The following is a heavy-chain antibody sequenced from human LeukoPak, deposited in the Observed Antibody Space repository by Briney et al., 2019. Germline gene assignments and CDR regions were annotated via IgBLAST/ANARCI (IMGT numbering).Heavy chain of an antibody. CDR1: GGSISSGDYY. CDR2: IYYSGST. J-gene: IGHJ3*02. D-gene: IGHD6-13*01. CDR3: ARFIAAAGYDAFDI. V-gene: IGHV4-61*08. Sequence: SQTLSLTCTVSGGSISSGDYYWSWIRQPPGKGLEWIGYIYYSGSTNYNPSLKSRVTISVDTSKNQFSLKLSSVTAADTALYYCARFIAAAGYDAFDIWGQGTMVTVSS.